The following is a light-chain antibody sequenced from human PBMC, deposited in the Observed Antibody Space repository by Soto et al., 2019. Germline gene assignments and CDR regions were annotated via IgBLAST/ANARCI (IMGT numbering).Light chain of an antibody. Sequence: SYELTQPPSVSVAPGKTARITCGGNNIGSKSVHWYQQKPGQAPVLVIYYDSDRPSGIPERFSGSNSGNTATLTISRVEAGDEADYYCQVWDSSSDGGVFGGGTKLTVL. CDR2: YDS. CDR1: NIGSKS. J-gene: IGLJ3*02. V-gene: IGLV3-21*04. CDR3: QVWDSSSDGGV.